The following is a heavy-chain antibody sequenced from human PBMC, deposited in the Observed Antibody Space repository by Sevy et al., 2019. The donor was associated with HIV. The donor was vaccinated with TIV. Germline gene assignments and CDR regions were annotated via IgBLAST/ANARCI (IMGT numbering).Heavy chain of an antibody. Sequence: GGSLRLSCAASGFTFSNYVMNWVRQAPGKGLEWVSVISHGGGTTYYADSVKDRFTISRDDSKDTVYLEMNSLRAEDTAVYYCARRYLPSAPPALDYWGQGTLVTVSS. CDR2: ISHGGGTT. J-gene: IGHJ4*02. CDR3: ARRYLPSAPPALDY. CDR1: GFTFSNYV. V-gene: IGHV3-23*01. D-gene: IGHD2-2*01.